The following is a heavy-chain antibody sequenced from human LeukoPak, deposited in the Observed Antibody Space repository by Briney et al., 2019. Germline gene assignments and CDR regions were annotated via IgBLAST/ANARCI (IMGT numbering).Heavy chain of an antibody. CDR1: GYSFSDYW. J-gene: IGHJ4*02. V-gene: IGHV5-51*01. Sequence: GDSLKISCKGSGYSFSDYWIGWVRQMPGKGLEWMGIIFPGDSDTRYSPSVQCQVTISAEKSIDTPYLQWSSLKASDTAMYFCARGYDYGDYVEYFDYWGQGTLVTVSS. CDR3: ARGYDYGDYVEYFDY. CDR2: IFPGDSDT. D-gene: IGHD4-17*01.